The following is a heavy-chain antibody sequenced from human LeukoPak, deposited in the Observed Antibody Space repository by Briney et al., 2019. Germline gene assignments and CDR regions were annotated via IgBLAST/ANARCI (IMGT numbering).Heavy chain of an antibody. CDR3: ARTFVSGDGYKVGYFDY. V-gene: IGHV3-53*01. Sequence: AAGSLSLSCAVSGFTVSSNYMSWVRQAPGKGLEWVSLIYSSGSTYYADSVKGRFTISRDNSKNTLSLQMNSLRAEDTAVYYCARTFVSGDGYKVGYFDYWGQGTLVTVSP. CDR2: IYSSGST. D-gene: IGHD5-24*01. CDR1: GFTVSSNY. J-gene: IGHJ4*02.